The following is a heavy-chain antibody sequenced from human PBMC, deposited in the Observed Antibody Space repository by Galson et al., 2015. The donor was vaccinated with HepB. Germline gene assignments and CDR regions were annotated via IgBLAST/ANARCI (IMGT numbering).Heavy chain of an antibody. Sequence: SVKVSCKASGYTFTSYYMHWVRQAPGQGLEWMGIINPSGGSTSYAQKFQGRVTMTRDTSTSTVYMELSSLRSEDTAVYYCARTGGYCSGGSCYEEGYYYYGVDVWGQGITVTVSS. CDR2: INPSGGST. V-gene: IGHV1-46*01. CDR3: ARTGGYCSGGSCYEEGYYYYGVDV. CDR1: GYTFTSYY. D-gene: IGHD2-15*01. J-gene: IGHJ6*02.